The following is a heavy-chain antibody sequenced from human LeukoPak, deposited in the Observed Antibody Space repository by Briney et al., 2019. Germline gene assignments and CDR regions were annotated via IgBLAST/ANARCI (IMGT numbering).Heavy chain of an antibody. CDR2: IKPDGSEK. V-gene: IGHV3-7*01. Sequence: QPGGSLRLSCAASGFSFRTYWMTWVRQAPGKGLEWVANIKPDGSEKNYVDSVKGRFTISRDNAKNSLYLQMNSLRAEDTAVYYCARGVITIFGVVKGPFDYWGQGTLVTVSS. CDR3: ARGVITIFGVVKGPFDY. CDR1: GFSFRTYW. J-gene: IGHJ4*02. D-gene: IGHD3-3*01.